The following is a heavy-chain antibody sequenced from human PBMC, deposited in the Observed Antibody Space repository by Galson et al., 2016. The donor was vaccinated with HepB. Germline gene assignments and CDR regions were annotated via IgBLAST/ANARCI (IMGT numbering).Heavy chain of an antibody. J-gene: IGHJ4*02. Sequence: SETLSLTCTVSGGSVYSSSSYWGWIRQSPGKGLDWIGSLYYVGSTYYNPSLKSRVTISINTSKNQLSLTLSSVTAADTAVDYCSRAITGSTSNFYSWGRGTLVTVSA. D-gene: IGHD1-20*01. CDR2: LYYVGST. CDR3: SRAITGSTSNFYS. V-gene: IGHV4-39*07. CDR1: GGSVYSSSSY.